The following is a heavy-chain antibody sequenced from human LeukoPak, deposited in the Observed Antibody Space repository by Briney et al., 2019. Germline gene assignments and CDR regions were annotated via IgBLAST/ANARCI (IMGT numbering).Heavy chain of an antibody. CDR2: INHSGST. V-gene: IGHV4-34*01. CDR1: GGSFSGHY. Sequence: SETLSLTCAVYGGSFSGHYWSWIRQPPGKGLEWIGEINHSGSTNYNPSLKSRVTISVDTSKNQFSLKLSSVTAADTAVYYCARGGDCSGGSCYADYHYYYMDVWGKGTTVTVSS. D-gene: IGHD2-15*01. CDR3: ARGGDCSGGSCYADYHYYYMDV. J-gene: IGHJ6*03.